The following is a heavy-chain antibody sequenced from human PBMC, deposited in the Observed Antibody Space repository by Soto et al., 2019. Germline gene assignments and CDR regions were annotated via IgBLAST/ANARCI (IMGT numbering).Heavy chain of an antibody. D-gene: IGHD6-13*01. J-gene: IGHJ5*02. V-gene: IGHV4-39*01. CDR3: ARLAAAGTDWFDP. Sequence: QLQLQESGPGLVKPSETLSLTCTVSGGSISSSSYYWGWIRQPPGKGLEWIGRIYYSGSTYYNPSLKSRVTISVETSKNQFSLKLSSVTAADTAVYYCARLAAAGTDWFDPWGQGTLVTVSS. CDR2: IYYSGST. CDR1: GGSISSSSYY.